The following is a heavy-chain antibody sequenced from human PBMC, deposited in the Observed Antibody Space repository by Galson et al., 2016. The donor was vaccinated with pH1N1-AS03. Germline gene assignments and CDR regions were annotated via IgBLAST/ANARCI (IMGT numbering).Heavy chain of an antibody. V-gene: IGHV4-31*01. CDR1: GGSISSGGYY. J-gene: IGHJ4*02. D-gene: IGHD1-26*01. CDR3: ARQDSGAYYLDS. Sequence: TLSLTCTVSGGSISSGGYYWNWIRQHPGKGLEWIGYIFHSGSTYYNPSLESLVSISVDTSKNQFSLKLKSVTAADTAVYHCARQDSGAYYLDSWGPGTLVTVSS. CDR2: IFHSGST.